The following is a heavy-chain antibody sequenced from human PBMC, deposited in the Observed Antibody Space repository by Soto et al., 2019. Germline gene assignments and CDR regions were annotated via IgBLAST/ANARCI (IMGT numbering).Heavy chain of an antibody. J-gene: IGHJ5*02. CDR3: AREQLVQWLVRGYNWFDP. Sequence: TSETLSLTCAVYGGSFSGYYLSWIRQPPGKGLEWIGEINHSGSTNYNPSLKSRVTISVDTSKNQFSLKLSSVTAAGTAVYYCAREQLVQWLVRGYNWFDPWGQGTLVTVSS. D-gene: IGHD6-19*01. CDR1: GGSFSGYY. CDR2: INHSGST. V-gene: IGHV4-34*01.